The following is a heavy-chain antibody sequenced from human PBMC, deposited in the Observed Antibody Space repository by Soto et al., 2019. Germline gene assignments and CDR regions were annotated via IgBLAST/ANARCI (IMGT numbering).Heavy chain of an antibody. CDR2: IIPILGIA. V-gene: IGHV1-69*02. Sequence: QVQLVQSGAEVKKPGSSVKVSCKASGGTFSSYTISWVRQAPGQGLEWMGRIIPILGIANYAQKCQGRVTITADKSTSTAYMELSSLRSEDTAVYYCASPGVRDVYNYDYWGQGTLVTVSS. D-gene: IGHD1-1*01. J-gene: IGHJ4*02. CDR1: GGTFSSYT. CDR3: ASPGVRDVYNYDY.